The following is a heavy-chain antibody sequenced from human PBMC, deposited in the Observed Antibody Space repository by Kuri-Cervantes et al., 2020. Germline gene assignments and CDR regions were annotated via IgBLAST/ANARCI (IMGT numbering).Heavy chain of an antibody. V-gene: IGHV3-21*01. D-gene: IGHD3-16*01. Sequence: GESLKISCVASGFSFTGYRMNWIRQAPGKGLEWVSLISASTTYIYYADSVRGRFTISRDNAKKSLFLEMSSLRVEDTGVYYCARGGGDYYYYYMDVWGKGTTVTVSS. CDR3: ARGGGDYYYYYMDV. CDR2: ISASTTYI. J-gene: IGHJ6*03. CDR1: GFSFTGYR.